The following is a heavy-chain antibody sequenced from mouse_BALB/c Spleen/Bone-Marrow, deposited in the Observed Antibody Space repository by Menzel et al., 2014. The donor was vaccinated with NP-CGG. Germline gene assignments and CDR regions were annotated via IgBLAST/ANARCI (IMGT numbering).Heavy chain of an antibody. CDR2: IWAGGSA. D-gene: IGHD2-2*01. V-gene: IGHV2-9*02. CDR3: ARGGYGYDGTFAY. CDR1: GFSLTSYS. Sequence: VKLMESGPGLVAPSQSLSITCTVSGFSLTSYSVHWIRQPPGKGLEWLGVIWAGGSANYKSALMSRLSINKDNSKSQVFLKMNSLQTDDTAMYYCARGGYGYDGTFAYWGQGTLVTVSA. J-gene: IGHJ3*01.